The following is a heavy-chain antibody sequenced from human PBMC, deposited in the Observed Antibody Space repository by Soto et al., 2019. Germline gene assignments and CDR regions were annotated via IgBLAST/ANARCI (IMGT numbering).Heavy chain of an antibody. V-gene: IGHV1-3*01. CDR1: GYTFTSYA. D-gene: IGHD2-21*02. J-gene: IGHJ5*02. Sequence: GASVKVSCKASGYTFTSYAMHWVRQAPGQRLEWMGWINAGNGNTKYSQKFQGRVTITRDTSASTAYMELSSLRSEDTAVYYCARGFSGSDADWLDPWGQGTPVTVSS. CDR2: INAGNGNT. CDR3: ARGFSGSDADWLDP.